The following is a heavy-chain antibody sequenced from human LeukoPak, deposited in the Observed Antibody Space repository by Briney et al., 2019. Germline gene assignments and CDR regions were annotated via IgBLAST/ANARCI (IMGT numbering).Heavy chain of an antibody. CDR2: ISSSSSTI. Sequence: GGSLRLSCAASGFTFSSYSMNWVRQAPGKGLEWVSYISSSSSTIYYADSVKGRFTISRDNAKSSLSLQMNSLRAEDTAVYYCARDPYSGNYGDSYYYYMDVWGKGTTVTISS. V-gene: IGHV3-48*01. J-gene: IGHJ6*03. D-gene: IGHD1-26*01. CDR3: ARDPYSGNYGDSYYYYMDV. CDR1: GFTFSSYS.